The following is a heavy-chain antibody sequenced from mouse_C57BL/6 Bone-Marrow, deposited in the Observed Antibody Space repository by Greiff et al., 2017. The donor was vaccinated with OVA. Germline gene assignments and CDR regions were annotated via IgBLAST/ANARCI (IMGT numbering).Heavy chain of an antibody. Sequence: QVQLKQSGAELVKPGASVKLSCKASGYTFTSYWMHWVKQRPGQGLEWIGMIHPNSGSTNYNEKFKSKATLTVDKSSSTAYMQLSSLTSEDSAVYYCARGLRLYYYAMDYWGQGTSVTVSS. V-gene: IGHV1-64*01. D-gene: IGHD2-4*01. CDR1: GYTFTSYW. CDR3: ARGLRLYYYAMDY. J-gene: IGHJ4*01. CDR2: IHPNSGST.